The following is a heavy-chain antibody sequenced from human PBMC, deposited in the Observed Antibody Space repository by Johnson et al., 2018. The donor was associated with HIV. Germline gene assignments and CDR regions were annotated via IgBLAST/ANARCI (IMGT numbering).Heavy chain of an antibody. CDR2: ISSSGTTK. CDR1: GFTFSDYY. CDR3: ARPAGKMILVVDDSFHI. J-gene: IGHJ3*02. D-gene: IGHD2-21*01. Sequence: QVQLVESGGGLVKPGGSLTVSCAGAGFTFSDYYVTWIRQAPGKGLEWVSYISSSGTTKNYADSVRGRFTISRDNVNNLLYLQMNSLRTEDTSVYYCARPAGKMILVVDDSFHIWGQGTMVTVSS. V-gene: IGHV3-11*04.